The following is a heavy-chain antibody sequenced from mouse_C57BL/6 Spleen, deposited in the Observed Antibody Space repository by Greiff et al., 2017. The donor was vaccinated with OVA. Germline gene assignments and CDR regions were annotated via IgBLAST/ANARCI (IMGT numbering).Heavy chain of an antibody. J-gene: IGHJ1*03. CDR1: GYAFSSYW. CDR3: ARHYGSSYWYFDV. Sequence: VQLQESGAELVKPGASVKISCKASGYAFSSYWMNWVKQRPGTGLEWIGQIYPGDGDTNYNGKFKGKATLTADKSSSTAYMQLSSLTSEDSAVYFCARHYGSSYWYFDVWGTGTTVTVSS. V-gene: IGHV1-80*01. D-gene: IGHD1-1*01. CDR2: IYPGDGDT.